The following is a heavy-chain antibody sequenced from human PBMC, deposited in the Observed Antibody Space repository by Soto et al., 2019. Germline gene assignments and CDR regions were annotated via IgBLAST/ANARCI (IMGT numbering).Heavy chain of an antibody. J-gene: IGHJ4*02. CDR1: GFTFSSYA. V-gene: IGHV3-30-3*01. D-gene: IGHD5-12*01. Sequence: QVQLVESGGVVVQPGRSLRLSCAAAGFTFSSYAMHWVLQAPGKGREWVAVISYAGSSKYDADSVKGRFTISRDNSKNTLYLQLNSRRAEDTAVYYWARDTRRDGYNCGYWGQGTLVTVSS. CDR2: ISYAGSSK. CDR3: ARDTRRDGYNCGY.